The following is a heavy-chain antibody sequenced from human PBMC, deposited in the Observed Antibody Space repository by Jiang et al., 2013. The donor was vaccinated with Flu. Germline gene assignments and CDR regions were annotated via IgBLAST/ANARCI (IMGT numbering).Heavy chain of an antibody. Sequence: VQLVESGGGVVQPGTSLRLSCAVSGFTFRSCGLHWVRQTPGKGLEWVAVLWYDGYTEYYADSVKGRFTISRDNSENTLYLQMNSLRAEDTAVYYCAGDVGDPRSPRNDAFNMWGQGTMVTVSS. D-gene: IGHD3-16*01. V-gene: IGHV3-33*01. CDR2: LWYDGYTE. CDR3: AGDVGDPRSPRNDAFNM. J-gene: IGHJ3*02. CDR1: GFTFRSCG.